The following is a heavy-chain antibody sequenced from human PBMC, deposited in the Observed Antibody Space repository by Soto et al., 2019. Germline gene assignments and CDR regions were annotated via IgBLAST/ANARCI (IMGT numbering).Heavy chain of an antibody. V-gene: IGHV5-10-1*01. Sequence: ESLTISFTGSGYSFTSYWISWVRQMPGKGLEWMGRIDPSDSYTNYSPSFQGHVTTSADKSISTAYLQWSSLKASDTAMYYCARSPPLPDDYWGQGTLVTVYS. CDR1: GYSFTSYW. CDR3: ARSPPLPDDY. CDR2: IDPSDSYT. J-gene: IGHJ4*02.